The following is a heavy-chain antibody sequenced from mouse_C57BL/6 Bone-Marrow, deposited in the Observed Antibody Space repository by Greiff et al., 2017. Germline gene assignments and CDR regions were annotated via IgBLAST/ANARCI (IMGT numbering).Heavy chain of an antibody. CDR2: IYPGSGST. J-gene: IGHJ2*01. CDR1: GYTFTSYW. V-gene: IGHV1-55*01. Sequence: QVQLQQPGAELVKPGASVKMSCKASGYTFTSYWITWVKQRPGQGLEWIGDIYPGSGSTNYNEKFKSKSTLTVDKSSSTAYMQLSSLTSDDSAVYYGARDGYYYGSSADYWGQGTTLTVSS. D-gene: IGHD1-1*01. CDR3: ARDGYYYGSSADY.